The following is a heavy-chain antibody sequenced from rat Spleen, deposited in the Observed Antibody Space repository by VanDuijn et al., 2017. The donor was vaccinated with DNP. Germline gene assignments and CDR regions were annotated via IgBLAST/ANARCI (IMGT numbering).Heavy chain of an antibody. V-gene: IGHV5-7*01. CDR2: ISYDGSIT. CDR3: ATGPITTFAY. CDR1: GFIFSNYW. D-gene: IGHD1-10*01. Sequence: EVQLVESGGGLVQPGRSLKLSCAASGFIFSNYWMAWVRQAPKKGLEWVATISYDGSITYYGDSVKGRFTISRDNAKSTLYLQMDSLRSEDTATYYCATGPITTFAYWGQGTLVTVSS. J-gene: IGHJ3*01.